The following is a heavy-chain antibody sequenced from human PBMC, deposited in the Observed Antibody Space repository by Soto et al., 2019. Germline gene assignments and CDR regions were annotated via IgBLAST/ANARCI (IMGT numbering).Heavy chain of an antibody. CDR2: IYYSGRT. V-gene: IGHV4-59*01. Sequence: PSETLSLTCTVSGDSISGYYWTWIRQPPGKGLEYIGYIYYSGRTYYNPSLKSRVTISVDTSKNQFSLKLSSVTAADTAVYYCARGHLGITTTGTWYDFDYWGQGTLVTVSS. CDR1: GDSISGYY. CDR3: ARGHLGITTTGTWYDFDY. J-gene: IGHJ4*02. D-gene: IGHD2-15*01.